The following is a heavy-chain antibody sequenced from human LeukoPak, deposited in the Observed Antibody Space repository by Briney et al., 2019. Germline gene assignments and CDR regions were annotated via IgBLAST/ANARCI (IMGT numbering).Heavy chain of an antibody. V-gene: IGHV3-30*04. CDR1: GFTFSSYA. J-gene: IGHJ6*03. Sequence: GGSLRLSCAASGFTFSSYAMHWVRQAPGKGLEWVAVISYDGNNKYYADSVKGRFTISRDNSKNTLYLQMNSLRTEDTAVYYCARDGIGGYRYGENYMDVWGKGTTVTVSS. D-gene: IGHD5-18*01. CDR3: ARDGIGGYRYGENYMDV. CDR2: ISYDGNNK.